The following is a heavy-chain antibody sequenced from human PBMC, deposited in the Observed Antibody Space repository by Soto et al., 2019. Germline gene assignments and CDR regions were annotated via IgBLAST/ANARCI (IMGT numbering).Heavy chain of an antibody. CDR2: IYPGDSDT. D-gene: IGHD3-3*01. CDR3: ARGPSSTIFGVVIGFDY. Sequence: GESLKISCKGSGYSFTNYWIGWVRQMPGKGLEWMGIIYPGDSDTRYSPSFQGQVTISADKSISTAYLQWSSLKASDTAMYYCARGPSSTIFGVVIGFDYWGQGTLVTVSS. J-gene: IGHJ4*02. V-gene: IGHV5-51*01. CDR1: GYSFTNYW.